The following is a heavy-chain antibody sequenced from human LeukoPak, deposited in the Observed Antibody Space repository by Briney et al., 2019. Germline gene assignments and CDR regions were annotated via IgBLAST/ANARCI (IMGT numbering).Heavy chain of an antibody. CDR1: GFTFSGSA. Sequence: PGGSLRLSCAASGFTFSGSAMHWVRQASGKGLEWVGRIRSKADSYATAYAASVKGRFTISRDDSKNTAYLQMNSLKTEDTAVYYCTRPMDYYDSSGYYFEWFDPWGQGTLVTVSS. V-gene: IGHV3-73*01. CDR2: IRSKADSYAT. CDR3: TRPMDYYDSSGYYFEWFDP. J-gene: IGHJ5*02. D-gene: IGHD3-22*01.